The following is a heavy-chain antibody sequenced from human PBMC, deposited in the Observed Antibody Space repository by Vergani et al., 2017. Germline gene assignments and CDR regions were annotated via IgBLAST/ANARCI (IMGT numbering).Heavy chain of an antibody. V-gene: IGHV1-2*02. J-gene: IGHJ5*02. D-gene: IGHD3-10*01. CDR2: INPDSGDT. Sequence: QVQLVQSGAEVKKPGASVKVSCKASGYTFTSYYMHWVRQAPGQGLEWMGIINPDSGDTKYAARFQGRVTMTRDTSASTVYMEMSRLRSEDTAVYYCARDQDYYGSGSWRPGGERGAFDPWGQGTLVTVSS. CDR1: GYTFTSYY. CDR3: ARDQDYYGSGSWRPGGERGAFDP.